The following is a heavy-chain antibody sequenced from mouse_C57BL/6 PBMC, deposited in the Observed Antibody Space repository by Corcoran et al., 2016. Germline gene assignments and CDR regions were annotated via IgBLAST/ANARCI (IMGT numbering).Heavy chain of an antibody. Sequence: QIQLVQSGPELKKPGETVKISCKASGYTFTTYGMSWVKQAPGKGLKWMGWINTYSGVPTYADDFKGRFALSLETSASTAYLQINNLKNEDTATYFCARSGNPWFAYWGQGTLVTVSA. CDR3: ARSGNPWFAY. D-gene: IGHD1-3*01. J-gene: IGHJ3*01. CDR1: GYTFTTYG. V-gene: IGHV9-3*01. CDR2: INTYSGVP.